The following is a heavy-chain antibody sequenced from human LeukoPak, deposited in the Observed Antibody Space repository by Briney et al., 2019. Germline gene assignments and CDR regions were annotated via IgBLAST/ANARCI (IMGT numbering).Heavy chain of an antibody. J-gene: IGHJ6*02. Sequence: TSETLFLTCTFSGCSISSYYWSWIRQPPRKGLEWIGYYYYSRSTNYNPSPKSRVTISVDTSKNQFSLKLSSVTAADTAVYYCARGLMNYYYYGMDVWGQGTTVTVSS. V-gene: IGHV4-59*01. CDR2: YYYSRST. CDR3: ARGLMNYYYYGMDV. CDR1: GCSISSYY.